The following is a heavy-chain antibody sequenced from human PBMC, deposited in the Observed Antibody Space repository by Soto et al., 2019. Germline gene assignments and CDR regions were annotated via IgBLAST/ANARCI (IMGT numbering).Heavy chain of an antibody. V-gene: IGHV1-2*02. CDR2: INPNSGGT. CDR1: GYTFTGYY. CDR3: ARVSSQYYYDSSGYYY. D-gene: IGHD3-22*01. Sequence: ASVKVSCKASGYTFTGYYMHWVRQAPGQGLEWIGWINPNSGGTNYAQKFQGRVTMTRDTSISTAYMELSRLRSDDTAVYYCARVSSQYYYDSSGYYYWGQGTLVTVSS. J-gene: IGHJ4*02.